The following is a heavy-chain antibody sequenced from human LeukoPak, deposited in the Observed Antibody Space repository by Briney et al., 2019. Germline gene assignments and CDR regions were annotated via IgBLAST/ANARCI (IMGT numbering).Heavy chain of an antibody. D-gene: IGHD2-21*02. Sequence: SETLSLTCAAYGGSFSGYYWSWIRQPPGKGLEWIGSIYYSGSTYYNPSLKSRVTISVDTSKNQFSLKLSSVTAADTAVYYCARHAAYCGGDCSPYYFDYWGQGTLVTVSS. V-gene: IGHV4-34*01. CDR1: GGSFSGYY. CDR2: IYYSGST. J-gene: IGHJ4*02. CDR3: ARHAAYCGGDCSPYYFDY.